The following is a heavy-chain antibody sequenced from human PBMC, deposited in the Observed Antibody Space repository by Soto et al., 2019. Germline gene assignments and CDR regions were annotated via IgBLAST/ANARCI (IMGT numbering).Heavy chain of an antibody. J-gene: IGHJ4*02. CDR2: ISSNSAYI. D-gene: IGHD5-12*01. CDR3: AREAGRGNSAYGYFAY. V-gene: IGHV3-21*01. CDR1: GFTFSSYT. Sequence: EVQLVESGGGLVKPGGSLRLSCAASGFTFSSYTIDWVRQAPGKGLEWVSSISSNSAYIYYADSVKGRFTISRDNAKNSLYPQMISLRAEDTAVYYCAREAGRGNSAYGYFAYWGQGPVVTVSS.